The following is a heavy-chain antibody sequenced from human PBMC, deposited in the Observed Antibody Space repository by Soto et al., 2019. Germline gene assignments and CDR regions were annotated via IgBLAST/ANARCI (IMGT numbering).Heavy chain of an antibody. J-gene: IGHJ4*02. D-gene: IGHD6-19*01. CDR3: ARAVAVAADFDY. Sequence: QVQLVQSGAEEKKPGASVKVSCKASGYTFTGYAMHWVRQAPGQRLELMGWINAGNGNTKYSQKLQGRVTTTRDTAASTAYMELISLRSEDTAVYYCARAVAVAADFDYWGQGTLVTVSS. V-gene: IGHV1-3*05. CDR1: GYTFTGYA. CDR2: INAGNGNT.